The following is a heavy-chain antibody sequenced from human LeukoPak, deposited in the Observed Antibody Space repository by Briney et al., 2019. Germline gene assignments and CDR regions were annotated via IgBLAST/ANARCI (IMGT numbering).Heavy chain of an antibody. CDR1: GYSFTNYW. CDR3: ARHRRDGYNYDGFDI. CDR2: IYPGDSDT. J-gene: IGHJ3*02. Sequence: GESLKISCKGSGYSFTNYWIGWVRQMPGKGLEWMGIIYPGDSDTRYSPSFQGQVTTSADKSINTAYLQWSSLKASDTAMFYCARHRRDGYNYDGFDIWGQGTMVTVSS. D-gene: IGHD5-24*01. V-gene: IGHV5-51*01.